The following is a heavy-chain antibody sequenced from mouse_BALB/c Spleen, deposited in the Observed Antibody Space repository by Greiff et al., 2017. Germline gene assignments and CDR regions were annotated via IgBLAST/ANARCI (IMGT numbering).Heavy chain of an antibody. V-gene: IGHV1-15*01. Sequence: VKLMESGAELVRPGASVTLSCKASGYTFTDYEMHWVKQTPVHGLEWIGAIDPETGGTAYNQKFKGKATLTADKSSSTAYMELRSLTSEDSAVYFCARGGPYYYGSSPFAYWGQGTLVTVSA. CDR3: ARGGPYYYGSSPFAY. CDR1: GYTFTDYE. CDR2: IDPETGGT. J-gene: IGHJ3*01. D-gene: IGHD1-1*01.